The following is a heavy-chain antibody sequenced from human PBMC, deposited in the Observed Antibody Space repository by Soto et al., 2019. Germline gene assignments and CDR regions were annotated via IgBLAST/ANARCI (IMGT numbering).Heavy chain of an antibody. D-gene: IGHD3-16*02. CDR3: ARGYDYVWGSYHVYNWFDP. Sequence: ASVKVSCKASGYTFTSYAMHWVRQAPGQRLEWMGWINAGNGNTKYSQKFQGRVTITRDTSASTAYMELSSLRSEDTAVYYCARGYDYVWGSYHVYNWFDPWGQGTLVTVSS. J-gene: IGHJ5*02. CDR1: GYTFTSYA. V-gene: IGHV1-3*01. CDR2: INAGNGNT.